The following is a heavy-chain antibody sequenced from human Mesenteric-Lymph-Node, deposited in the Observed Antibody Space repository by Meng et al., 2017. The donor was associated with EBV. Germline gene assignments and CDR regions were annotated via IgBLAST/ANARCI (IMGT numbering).Heavy chain of an antibody. J-gene: IGHJ4*02. Sequence: VQLGESGGGLVQPGGSLRLSCAASGFTFSSYWMHWVRQAPGKGLVWVSRINSDGSSTSYADSVKGRFTISRDNAKNTLYLQMNSLRAEDTAVYYCAATPRGEFYFDYWGQGTLVTVSS. V-gene: IGHV3-74*01. CDR1: GFTFSSYW. CDR3: AATPRGEFYFDY. CDR2: INSDGSST. D-gene: IGHD3-10*01.